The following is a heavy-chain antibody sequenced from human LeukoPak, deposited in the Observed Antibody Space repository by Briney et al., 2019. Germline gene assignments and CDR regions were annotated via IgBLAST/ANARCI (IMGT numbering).Heavy chain of an antibody. Sequence: PGGSLRLSCAVSGFSFRSYAMNWVRQAPGKGLEWVSGISGSGDSTNYADSVKGRFTISRDNSKDTLYLQMNSLRSEDTAIYYCAKDNDFWFGYPDNWFDPWGQGTLVTVSS. CDR1: GFSFRSYA. CDR2: ISGSGDST. J-gene: IGHJ5*02. CDR3: AKDNDFWFGYPDNWFDP. D-gene: IGHD3-3*01. V-gene: IGHV3-23*01.